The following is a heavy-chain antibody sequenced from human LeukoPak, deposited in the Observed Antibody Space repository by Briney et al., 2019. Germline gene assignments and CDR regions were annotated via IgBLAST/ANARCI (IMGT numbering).Heavy chain of an antibody. CDR2: IKQDGSEK. V-gene: IGHV3-7*01. CDR1: GFTFSSYW. J-gene: IGHJ4*02. D-gene: IGHD6-13*01. Sequence: GGSLRLSCAASGFTFSSYWMSWVRQAPGKGLEWVANIKQDGSEKYYVDSVKGRFTISRDNAKNPLYLQMNSLRAEDTAVYYCARSAGNRIAAAGYWGQGTLVTVSS. CDR3: ARSAGNRIAAAGY.